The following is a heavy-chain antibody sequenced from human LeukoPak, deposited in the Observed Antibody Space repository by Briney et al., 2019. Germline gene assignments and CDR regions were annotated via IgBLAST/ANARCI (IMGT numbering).Heavy chain of an antibody. J-gene: IGHJ4*01. Sequence: GGSLRLSCAASGFIFSNYAMSWVRQAPGKGLEWVSAITGSGGSTYYADSVKGRFTISRDNSKNTLYLQMNSLRAEDTAVYYCAKWGGYDALTGYYVSDYWGQGTLVTVSS. CDR2: ITGSGGST. D-gene: IGHD3-9*01. V-gene: IGHV3-23*01. CDR1: GFIFSNYA. CDR3: AKWGGYDALTGYYVSDY.